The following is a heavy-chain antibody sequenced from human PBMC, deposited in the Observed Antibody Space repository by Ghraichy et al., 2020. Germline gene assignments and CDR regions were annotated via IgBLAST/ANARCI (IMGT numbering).Heavy chain of an antibody. CDR3: ARLGSNVSDY. CDR2: IYYSGST. CDR1: GGSISSSSYY. J-gene: IGHJ4*02. D-gene: IGHD6-13*01. Sequence: SETLSLTCTVSGGSISSSSYYWGWIRQPPGKGLEWIGSIYYSGSTYYNPSLKSRVTISVDTSKNQFSLKLSSVTAADTAVYYCARLGSNVSDYWGQGTLVTVSS. V-gene: IGHV4-39*01.